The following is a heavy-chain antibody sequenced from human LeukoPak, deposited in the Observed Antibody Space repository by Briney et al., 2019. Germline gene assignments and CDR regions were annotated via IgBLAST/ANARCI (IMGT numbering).Heavy chain of an antibody. V-gene: IGHV2-5*02. D-gene: IGHD6-19*01. CDR1: GFSLSTSGVG. J-gene: IGHJ4*02. CDR2: IYWDDDK. Sequence: SGPTLVKPTQTLTLTCTFSGFSLSTSGVGVGWIRQPPGKALEWLALIYWDDDKRYSPSLKSRLTITKDTSKNQVVLTMTNMDPVDTATYYCARSPEGIAVGGFDYWGQGTLVTVSS. CDR3: ARSPEGIAVGGFDY.